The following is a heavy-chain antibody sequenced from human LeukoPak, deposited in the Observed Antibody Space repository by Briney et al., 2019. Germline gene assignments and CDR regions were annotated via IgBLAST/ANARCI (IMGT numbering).Heavy chain of an antibody. CDR2: ISSSSSYI. Sequence: GGSLRLSCAASGFTFSSYSMNWVRQAPGKGLEWVSSISSSSSYIYYADSVKGRFTISRDSAKNSLYLQMNSLRAEDTAVYYCARDTYSGYDWGSDFDYWGQGTLVTVSS. V-gene: IGHV3-21*01. D-gene: IGHD5-12*01. CDR3: ARDTYSGYDWGSDFDY. CDR1: GFTFSSYS. J-gene: IGHJ4*02.